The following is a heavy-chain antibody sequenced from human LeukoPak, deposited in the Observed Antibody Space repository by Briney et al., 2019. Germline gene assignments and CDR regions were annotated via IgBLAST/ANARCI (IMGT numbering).Heavy chain of an antibody. V-gene: IGHV3-9*01. Sequence: PGGSLRLSCAASGFTFDDYAMHWVRQAPGKGLEWVSGISWNSGSIGYADSVKGRFTISRDNAKNSLYLQMNSLRAEDTALYYCAKDLHCYDSSGYLDYWGQGTLVTVSS. J-gene: IGHJ4*02. CDR3: AKDLHCYDSSGYLDY. CDR1: GFTFDDYA. D-gene: IGHD3-22*01. CDR2: ISWNSGSI.